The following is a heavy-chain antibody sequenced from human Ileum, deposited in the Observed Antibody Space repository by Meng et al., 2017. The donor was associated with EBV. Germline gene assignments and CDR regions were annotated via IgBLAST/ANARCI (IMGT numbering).Heavy chain of an antibody. CDR1: GDSISSSNHW. V-gene: IGHV4-39*01. D-gene: IGHD3-3*01. CDR3: ARRYYGVPFDN. J-gene: IGHJ4*02. CDR2: IYYSGST. Sequence: HLPLHGSGPGLVKPSEALSLTCAVSGDSISSSNHWWGWIRQPPGKGLEWVGTIYYSGSTFYNPSLKSRVTISLDTSKNQFSLKVSSVTAADTAVYYCARRYYGVPFDNWGQGTLVTVSS.